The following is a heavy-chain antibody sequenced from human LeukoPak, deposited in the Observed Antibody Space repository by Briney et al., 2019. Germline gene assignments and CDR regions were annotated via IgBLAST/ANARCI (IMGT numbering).Heavy chain of an antibody. CDR3: TRDRQDSYYGLDV. CDR1: GCIFTSYY. J-gene: IGHJ6*02. CDR2: INPSDGST. Sequence: ASVKVSCKASGCIFTSYYLHWVRQAPGQGLERMGLINPSDGSTTYAQKFQGRVTMTRDTSASTVYMELSSLTSEVTAVYYCTRDRQDSYYGLDVWGQGTTVTVSS. V-gene: IGHV1-46*01.